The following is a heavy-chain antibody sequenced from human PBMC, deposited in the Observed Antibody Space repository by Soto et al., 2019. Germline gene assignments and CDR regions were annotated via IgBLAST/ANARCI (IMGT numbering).Heavy chain of an antibody. J-gene: IGHJ4*02. V-gene: IGHV3-48*01. CDR2: ISSSSSTI. D-gene: IGHD4-17*01. CDR3: ARDLNYGLFDY. Sequence: QAPGKGLEWVSYISSSSSTIYYADSVKGRFTISRDNAKNSLYLQMNSLRAEDTAVYYCARDLNYGLFDYWGQGTLVTVSS.